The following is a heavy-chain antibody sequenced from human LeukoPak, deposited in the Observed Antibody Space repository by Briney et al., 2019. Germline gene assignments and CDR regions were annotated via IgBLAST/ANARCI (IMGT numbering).Heavy chain of an antibody. CDR2: VYYSGST. D-gene: IGHD1-14*01. V-gene: IGHV4-59*08. CDR1: GGSISSYY. CDR3: LRKGGGPNPFFYS. Sequence: SETLSLTCTVSGGSISSYYWSWIRQPPGKGLEWIGYVYYSGSTNYNPSLKSRVTISVDTSKKHFSLKLSSVGAADPAAFYWLRKGGGPNPFFYSWGQGTLGTLS. J-gene: IGHJ4*02.